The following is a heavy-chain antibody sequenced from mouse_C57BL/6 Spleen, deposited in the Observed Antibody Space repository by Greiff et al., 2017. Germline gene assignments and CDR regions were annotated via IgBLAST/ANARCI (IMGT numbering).Heavy chain of an antibody. CDR3: AREGGSNNYYAMDY. D-gene: IGHD1-1*01. CDR1: GFTFSSYA. J-gene: IGHJ4*01. CDR2: ISDGGSYT. V-gene: IGHV5-4*01. Sequence: EVQLVESGGGLVKPGGSLKLSCAASGFTFSSYAMSWVRQTPEKRLEWVATISDGGSYTYYPDNVKGRFTISRDNAKNNLYLQMSHLKSEDTAMYYCAREGGSNNYYAMDYWGQGTSVTVSS.